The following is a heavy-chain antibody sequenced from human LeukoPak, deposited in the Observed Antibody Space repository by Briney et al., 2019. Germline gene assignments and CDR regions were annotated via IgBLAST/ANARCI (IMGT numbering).Heavy chain of an antibody. V-gene: IGHV1-46*01. CDR3: ARDHGSRDGYNSRGDFDY. D-gene: IGHD5-24*01. CDR2: INPSGGST. CDR1: GYTFTSYY. Sequence: GASVKVSCKASGYTFTSYYMHWVRQAPGQGLEWMGIINPSGGSTSYAQKLQGRVTMTRDTSTSTVYMELSSLRSEDTAVYYCARDHGSRDGYNSRGDFDYWGQGTLVTVSS. J-gene: IGHJ4*02.